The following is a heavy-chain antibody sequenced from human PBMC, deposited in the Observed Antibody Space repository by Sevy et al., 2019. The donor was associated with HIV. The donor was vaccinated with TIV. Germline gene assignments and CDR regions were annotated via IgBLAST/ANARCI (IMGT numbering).Heavy chain of an antibody. V-gene: IGHV1-2*02. J-gene: IGHJ6*02. CDR3: ARGRGSPPYYYYYGMDV. Sequence: ASVKVSCQASGYTFTGYYMHWVRQAPGQGLEWMGWINPNSGGTNYAQKFQGRVTMTRDTSISTAYMELSRLRSDDTAVYYCARGRGSPPYYYYYGMDVWGQGTTVTVSS. CDR1: GYTFTGYY. CDR2: INPNSGGT. D-gene: IGHD3-16*01.